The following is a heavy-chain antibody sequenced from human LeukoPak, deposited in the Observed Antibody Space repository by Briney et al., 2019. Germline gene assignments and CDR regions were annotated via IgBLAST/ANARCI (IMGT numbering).Heavy chain of an antibody. J-gene: IGHJ4*02. V-gene: IGHV3-21*06. CDR3: TRVGYIDEGIDY. Sequence: GGSLRLSCAASGFTFTSYSMNWVRQAPGKGLEWVSSISWDSNYIFYADSVKGRFTISRDNAKNSLYLQMNSLRAEDTAIYYCTRVGYIDEGIDYWGQGTLVTVSS. CDR1: GFTFTSYS. D-gene: IGHD5-24*01. CDR2: ISWDSNYI.